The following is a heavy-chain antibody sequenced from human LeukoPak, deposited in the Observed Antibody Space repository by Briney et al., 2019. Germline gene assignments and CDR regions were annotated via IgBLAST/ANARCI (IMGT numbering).Heavy chain of an antibody. CDR2: ISVSGGST. Sequence: GGSLRLSCAASGFTFTNYAFHWVRQAPGKGLEYVSAISVSGGSTYYANSVKGRFTTSRDDSKNTLYLQMNSLRAEDTAVYYCAGHGDFYGMDVWGQGTTVTVS. V-gene: IGHV3-64*01. D-gene: IGHD4-17*01. CDR3: AGHGDFYGMDV. J-gene: IGHJ6*02. CDR1: GFTFTNYA.